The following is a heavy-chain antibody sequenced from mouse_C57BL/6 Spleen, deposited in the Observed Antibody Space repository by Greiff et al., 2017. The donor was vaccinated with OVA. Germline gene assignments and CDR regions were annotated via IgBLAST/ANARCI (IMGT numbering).Heavy chain of an antibody. CDR2: IYPGSGST. Sequence: QVQLQQPGAELVKPGASVKMSCKASGYTFTSYWITWVKQRPGQGLEWIGDIYPGSGSTNYNEKFKSKATLTVDTSSSTAYMQLSSLTSEDSAVYYCAREDYDSAWFAYWGQVTLVTVSA. CDR3: AREDYDSAWFAY. CDR1: GYTFTSYW. V-gene: IGHV1-55*01. D-gene: IGHD2-4*01. J-gene: IGHJ3*01.